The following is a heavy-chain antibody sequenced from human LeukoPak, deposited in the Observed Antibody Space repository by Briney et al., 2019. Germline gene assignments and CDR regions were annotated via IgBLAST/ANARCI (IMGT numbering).Heavy chain of an antibody. Sequence: PGGSLRLSCAASGFTFSSYSLHWVRQAPGKGLEWVSSINTIGSNKYYADSVKGRFTISRDDADNSLYLQMNSLRAEDTAVYFCARLRRNSDRSSFYYYYDNWGQGTLVTVSS. D-gene: IGHD3-22*01. CDR1: GFTFSSYS. CDR2: INTIGSNK. J-gene: IGHJ4*02. V-gene: IGHV3-21*01. CDR3: ARLRRNSDRSSFYYYYDN.